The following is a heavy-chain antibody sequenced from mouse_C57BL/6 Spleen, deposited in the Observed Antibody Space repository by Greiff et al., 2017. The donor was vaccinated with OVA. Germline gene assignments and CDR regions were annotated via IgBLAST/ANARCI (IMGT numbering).Heavy chain of an antibody. CDR2: INPSNGGT. CDR1: GYTFTSYW. V-gene: IGHV1-53*01. CDR3: AREGPYYYGSSPWYFDV. D-gene: IGHD1-1*01. J-gene: IGHJ1*03. Sequence: QVQLQQSGTELVKPGASVKLSCKASGYTFTSYWMHWVKQRPGQGLEWIGNINPSNGGTNYNEKFKSKATLTVDKSSSTAYMQLSSLTSEDSAVYYCAREGPYYYGSSPWYFDVWGTGTTVTVSS.